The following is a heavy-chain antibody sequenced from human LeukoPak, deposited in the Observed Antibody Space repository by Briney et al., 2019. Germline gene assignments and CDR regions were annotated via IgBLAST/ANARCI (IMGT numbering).Heavy chain of an antibody. CDR2: ISSSSSYI. Sequence: GGSLRLSCAASGFTFSSYRMNWVGQAQGKGLEWVSSISSSSSYIYYADSVKGRFTISRDNAKNSLYLQMNSLRAEDTAVYYCARDFGYCSGGSCYSIEGDAFDIWGQGTMVTVSS. V-gene: IGHV3-21*01. CDR1: GFTFSSYR. J-gene: IGHJ3*02. CDR3: ARDFGYCSGGSCYSIEGDAFDI. D-gene: IGHD2-15*01.